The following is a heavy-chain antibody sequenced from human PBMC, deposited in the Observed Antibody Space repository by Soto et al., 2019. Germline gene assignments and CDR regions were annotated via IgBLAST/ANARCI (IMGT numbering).Heavy chain of an antibody. CDR3: ASQATGWYPDY. D-gene: IGHD6-19*01. Sequence: QVELQESGPGLVKPSQTLSLTCTVSGGSISSGGYYWIWVRQHPGKGLEWIGYIDDSGSTYYNPSHKSRVTITVDTSKNQFCLKLTSVTGADTAVYYCASQATGWYPDYWGQGTLVTVSS. CDR1: GGSISSGGYY. CDR2: IDDSGST. V-gene: IGHV4-31*03. J-gene: IGHJ4*02.